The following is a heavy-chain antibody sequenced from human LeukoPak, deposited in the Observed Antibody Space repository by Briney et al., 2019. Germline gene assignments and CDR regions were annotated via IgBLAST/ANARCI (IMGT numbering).Heavy chain of an antibody. D-gene: IGHD5-18*01. CDR1: GYTFTGYY. Sequence: ASVKVSCKASGYTFTGYYMHWVRQAPGQGLEWMGWINPNSGGTNYAQKFQGRVTMTRDTSISTAYMELSRLRSDDTAVYYCARDRLPGGGNWFDPWGQGTLVTVSS. J-gene: IGHJ5*02. CDR3: ARDRLPGGGNWFDP. V-gene: IGHV1-2*02. CDR2: INPNSGGT.